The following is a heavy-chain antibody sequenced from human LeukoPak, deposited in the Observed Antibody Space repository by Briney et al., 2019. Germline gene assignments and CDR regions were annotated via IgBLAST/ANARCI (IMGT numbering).Heavy chain of an antibody. CDR2: TYYRSKWHN. CDR1: GDSVSSNTTA. J-gene: IGHJ4*02. D-gene: IGHD1-26*01. V-gene: IGHV6-1*01. Sequence: SQTLSLTCAISGDSVSSNTTAWNWIRQSPSRGLEWLGRTYYRSKWHNDYAVSVEGRITINPDTSKNQFSLQLNSVTPEDTAVYYCARGGGSMDCWGQGTLVTASS. CDR3: ARGGGSMDC.